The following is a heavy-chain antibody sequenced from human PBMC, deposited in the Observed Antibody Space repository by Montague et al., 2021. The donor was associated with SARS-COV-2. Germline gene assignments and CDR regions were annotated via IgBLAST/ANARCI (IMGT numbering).Heavy chain of an antibody. Sequence: SLRLSCAASGLTFSSYIMNWVRQAPGKGLEWVSSISRSSSNIYYADSVKGRFTISRDNAKNSLYLQMNSLRAEDTAVYFCATSYGSVVSYYYYGMDVWGQGITVTVSS. CDR2: ISRSSSNI. J-gene: IGHJ6*02. CDR1: GLTFSSYI. D-gene: IGHD5-18*01. V-gene: IGHV3-21*01. CDR3: ATSYGSVVSYYYYGMDV.